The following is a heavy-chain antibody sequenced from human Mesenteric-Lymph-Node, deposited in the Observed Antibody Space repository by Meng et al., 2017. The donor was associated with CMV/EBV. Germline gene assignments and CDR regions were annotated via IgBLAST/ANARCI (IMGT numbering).Heavy chain of an antibody. CDR1: GCTFTSHL. J-gene: IGHJ4*02. CDR3: ARETPRAYYFDY. D-gene: IGHD3-10*01. CDR2: NDPSGGSA. Sequence: KATGCTFTSHLVRWGRKATGQGLECLGKNDPSGGSAEYAQKFQGRVIMTRDTSTSTVSMELSGLRSEDTAVYYCARETPRAYYFDYWGQGTPVTVSS. V-gene: IGHV1-46*01.